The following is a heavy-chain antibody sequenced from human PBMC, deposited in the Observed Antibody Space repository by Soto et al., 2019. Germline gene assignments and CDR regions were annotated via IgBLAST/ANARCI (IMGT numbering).Heavy chain of an antibody. V-gene: IGHV4-31*03. CDR1: GGSISSGGYY. CDR3: ARADSGITMVRGVTFPFDY. J-gene: IGHJ4*02. Sequence: LTCTVSGGSISSGGYYWSWIRQHPGKGLEWIGYIYYSGSTYYNPSLKSRVTISVDTSKNQFSLKLSSVTAADTAVYYCARADSGITMVRGVTFPFDYWGQGTLVTVPQ. CDR2: IYYSGST. D-gene: IGHD3-10*01.